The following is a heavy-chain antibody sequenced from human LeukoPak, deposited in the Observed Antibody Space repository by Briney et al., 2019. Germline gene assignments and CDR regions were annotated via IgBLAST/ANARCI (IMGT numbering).Heavy chain of an antibody. J-gene: IGHJ4*02. CDR3: ARDQGSGYYDFDF. Sequence: ASVKVSCKASGYTFTDYYIHWVRQAPGQGLEWMGIINLSGDITNYAQKFQGRVTMTRDTSTTTVYMELSSLTSEDTAVYYCARDQGSGYYDFDFWGQGTLVTVSS. V-gene: IGHV1-46*01. CDR1: GYTFTDYY. CDR2: INLSGDIT. D-gene: IGHD5-12*01.